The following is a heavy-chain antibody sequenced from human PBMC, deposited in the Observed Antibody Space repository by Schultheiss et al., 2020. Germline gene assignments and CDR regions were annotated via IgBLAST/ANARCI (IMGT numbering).Heavy chain of an antibody. CDR1: GGSISSGDYY. J-gene: IGHJ4*02. V-gene: IGHV4-30-4*01. Sequence: SQTLSLTCTVSGGSISSGDYYWSWIRQPPGKGLEWIGYIYYSGSTYYNPSLKSRVTISVDTSKNQFSLKLSSVTAADTAVYYCARLGGVAGSDYFDYWGQGTLVTVAS. CDR2: IYYSGST. CDR3: ARLGGVAGSDYFDY. D-gene: IGHD6-19*01.